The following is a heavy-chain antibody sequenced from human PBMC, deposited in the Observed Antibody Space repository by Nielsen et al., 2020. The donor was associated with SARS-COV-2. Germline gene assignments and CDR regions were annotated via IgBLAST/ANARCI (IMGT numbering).Heavy chain of an antibody. CDR2: ISGSAETT. CDR3: AKDRTLSGSYYSNWFDS. J-gene: IGHJ5*01. V-gene: IGHV3-23*01. Sequence: GESLKISCAASGFTFDDYAMHWVRQAPGKGLEWVAGISGSAETTYYADSVRDRFIISRDNSKNTLILQMNSLRAEDTALYYCAKDRTLSGSYYSNWFDSWGQGTLVAVSS. D-gene: IGHD1-26*01. CDR1: GFTFDDYA.